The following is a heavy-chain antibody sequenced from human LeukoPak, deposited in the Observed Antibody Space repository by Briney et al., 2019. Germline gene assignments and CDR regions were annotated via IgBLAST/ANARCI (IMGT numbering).Heavy chain of an antibody. V-gene: IGHV4-30-4*01. J-gene: IGHJ4*02. CDR2: IYYSGST. CDR3: ARERRLTAVTWYFDY. D-gene: IGHD4-17*01. Sequence: PSETLSLTCTVSGGSINSGDYYWSWIRQPPGTGLEWIGYIYYSGSTYYTPSLNSRVTISLDTSKNQFSLKLTSVTAADTAVYYCARERRLTAVTWYFDYWGQGTLVTVSS. CDR1: GGSINSGDYY.